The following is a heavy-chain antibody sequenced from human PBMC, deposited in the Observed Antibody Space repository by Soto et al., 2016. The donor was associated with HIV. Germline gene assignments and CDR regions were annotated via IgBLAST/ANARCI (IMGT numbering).Heavy chain of an antibody. CDR3: ARDHPPYYYDSSGYSDAIDI. Sequence: QVQLVQSGAEVKKPGASVKVSCKAFGYTFTGYYIHWVRQAPGQGLEWMGWINPKSGDTNHAQTFQGRVTLTRDTSISTAYMELSRLTSDDTAVYYCARDHPPYYYDSSGYSDAIDIWAKGQWSPSLQ. V-gene: IGHV1-2*02. D-gene: IGHD3-22*01. J-gene: IGHJ3*02. CDR1: GYTFTGYY. CDR2: INPKSGDT.